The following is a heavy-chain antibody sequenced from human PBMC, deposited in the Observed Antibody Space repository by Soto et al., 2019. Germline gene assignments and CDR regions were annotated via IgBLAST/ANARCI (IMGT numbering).Heavy chain of an antibody. D-gene: IGHD1-26*01. V-gene: IGHV3-48*03. CDR1: GFTFSXSE. CDR2: IHPSGQPI. CDR3: ARRASR. Sequence: EVQLVESGGGLVQPGGSLRLSCAVSGFTFSXSEMYWVRQAPGKGLEWISYIHPSGQPIFYADSVKGRFTISRDNANNSLFLQMNSLRAEDTAVYYCARRASRWGQGTMVTVSS. J-gene: IGHJ3*01.